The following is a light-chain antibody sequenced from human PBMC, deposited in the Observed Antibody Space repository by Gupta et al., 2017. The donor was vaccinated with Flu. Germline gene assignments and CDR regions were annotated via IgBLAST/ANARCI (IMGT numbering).Light chain of an antibody. CDR1: SSDIGAYKY. Sequence: QSALTQPPSAFGSPGQSITTSCTGTSSDIGAYKYVSWHQQHAGKAPNLIIYEVTKRPSGVPDRFSGSKSGNTASLTVSGLQAEDEGDYYCSSHTVSDTFVFGTGTAVTVL. V-gene: IGLV2-8*01. J-gene: IGLJ1*01. CDR3: SSHTVSDTFV. CDR2: EVT.